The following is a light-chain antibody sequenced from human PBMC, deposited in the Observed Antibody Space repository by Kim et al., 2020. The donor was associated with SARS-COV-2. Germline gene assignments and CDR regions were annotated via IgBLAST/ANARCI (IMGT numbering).Light chain of an antibody. Sequence: GRSSTTSCTGTSGDIVVYYFGSWYQQYPGKAPRLIIYDVTKRPSGVSDRFSGSKSGNTASLTISGLQAEDEADYYCSSYTKTTAVLFGGGTEVTVV. J-gene: IGLJ2*01. CDR1: SGDIVVYYF. V-gene: IGLV2-14*03. CDR2: DVT. CDR3: SSYTKTTAVL.